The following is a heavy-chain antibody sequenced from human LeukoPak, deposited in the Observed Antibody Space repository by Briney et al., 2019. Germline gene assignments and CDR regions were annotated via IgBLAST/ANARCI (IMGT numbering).Heavy chain of an antibody. D-gene: IGHD3-3*01. J-gene: IGHJ6*03. CDR1: VYTFTSYY. V-gene: IGHV1-46*01. Sequence: ASVKVSSKASVYTFTSYYMHWVRQAPGQGLEWMGIINPSGVSTSYAQKFQGRVTMTRDTSTSTDYMELSSLRSEDTAVYYCARGGYYDFWSGFIRDYMDVWGKGTTVTVSS. CDR2: INPSGVST. CDR3: ARGGYYDFWSGFIRDYMDV.